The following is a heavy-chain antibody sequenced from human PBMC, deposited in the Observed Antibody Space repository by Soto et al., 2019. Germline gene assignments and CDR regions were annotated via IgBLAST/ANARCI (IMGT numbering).Heavy chain of an antibody. V-gene: IGHV4-59*08. CDR3: ARLGRWLQALDS. D-gene: IGHD5-12*01. J-gene: IGHJ4*02. CDR1: GGSISDYC. Sequence: PSETLSLPCTVSGGSISDYCWSWIRQPPGKGLEWVGYIYYTGSTTYNPSLKSRLTLSVDTSKNQFSLKLRSVSAADTAVYYCARLGRWLQALDSWGQGTLVTVSS. CDR2: IYYTGST.